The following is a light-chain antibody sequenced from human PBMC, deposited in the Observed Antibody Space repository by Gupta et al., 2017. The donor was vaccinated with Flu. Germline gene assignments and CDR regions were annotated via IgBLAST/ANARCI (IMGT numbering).Light chain of an antibody. J-gene: IGLJ1*01. CDR2: DGT. Sequence: VSVAPGKTAIIACGGNNLGSKSVHWYQHKPGQAPVLVVCDGTDRPSGIPERFSGSISGNTATLTISRVEAGDEADYFCQVWDSLSDDVFGPGTKVTVL. V-gene: IGLV3-21*03. CDR1: NLGSKS. CDR3: QVWDSLSDDV.